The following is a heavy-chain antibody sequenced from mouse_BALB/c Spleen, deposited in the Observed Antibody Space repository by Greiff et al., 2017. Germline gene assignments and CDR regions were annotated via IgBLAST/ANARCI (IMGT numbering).Heavy chain of an antibody. V-gene: IGHV5-4*02. CDR3: ATYYGSSYYYAMDY. CDR1: GFTFSDYY. Sequence: EVHLVESGGGLVKPGGSLKLSCAASGFTFSDYYMYWVRQTPEKRLEWVATISDGGSYTYYPDSVKGRFTISRDNAKNNLYLQMSSLTSEDTAMYYGATYYGSSYYYAMDYWGQGTSVTVSS. D-gene: IGHD1-1*01. CDR2: ISDGGSYT. J-gene: IGHJ4*01.